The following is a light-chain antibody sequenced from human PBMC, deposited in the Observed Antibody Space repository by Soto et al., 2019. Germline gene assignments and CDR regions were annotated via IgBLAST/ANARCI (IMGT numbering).Light chain of an antibody. CDR2: EGS. CDR3: CSYAGSSTWV. V-gene: IGLV2-23*01. J-gene: IGLJ1*01. CDR1: SSDVGSYNF. Sequence: QSALAQPASVSGSPGQSITISCTGTSSDVGSYNFVSWYQQHQGKAPKLMVYEGSKRPSGVSNRFSGSKSGNTASLTISGLQAEDEADYYCCSYAGSSTWVFGTGTKLAVL.